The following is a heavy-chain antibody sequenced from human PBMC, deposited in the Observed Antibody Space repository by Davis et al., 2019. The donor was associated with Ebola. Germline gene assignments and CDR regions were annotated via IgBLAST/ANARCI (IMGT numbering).Heavy chain of an antibody. CDR3: AGRYCSSTSCYAGILFDY. J-gene: IGHJ4*02. V-gene: IGHV3-23*01. CDR1: GFTFSSYA. CDR2: ISGSGGST. D-gene: IGHD2-2*01. Sequence: GGSLRLSCAASGFTFSSYAMSWVRQAPGQGLEWVSAISGSGGSTYYADPVKGRFTISRDNSKNTLYLQMNGLRAEDTAVYYCAGRYCSSTSCYAGILFDYWGQGTLVTVAS.